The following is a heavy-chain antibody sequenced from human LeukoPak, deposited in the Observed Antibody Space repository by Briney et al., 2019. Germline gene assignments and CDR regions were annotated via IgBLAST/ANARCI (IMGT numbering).Heavy chain of an antibody. D-gene: IGHD3-16*01. CDR1: ELTFTNYA. CDR3: AKRRFSWFDP. J-gene: IGHJ5*02. V-gene: IGHV3-23*01. CDR2: TSGSGDST. Sequence: PGGSLRLSCAASELTFTNYAMSWVRQAPGKGLEWVSATSGSGDSTWYADSAKGRFTISRDKSKNTLYLQMNSLRAEDTAVYYCAKRRFSWFDPWGQGTLVTVSS.